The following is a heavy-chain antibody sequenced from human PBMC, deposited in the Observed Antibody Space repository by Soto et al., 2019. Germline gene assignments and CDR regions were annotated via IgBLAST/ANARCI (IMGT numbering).Heavy chain of an antibody. CDR1: GGSISSGGYS. Sequence: TLSLSYAVSGGSISSGGYSWSCIRQPPGKGLEWIGYIYHSGSTYYNPSLKSRVTISVDRSKNQFSLKLSSVTAADTAVYYCASLYGDYVTFDYWGQGTLVTVSS. V-gene: IGHV4-30-2*01. CDR2: IYHSGST. D-gene: IGHD4-17*01. J-gene: IGHJ4*02. CDR3: ASLYGDYVTFDY.